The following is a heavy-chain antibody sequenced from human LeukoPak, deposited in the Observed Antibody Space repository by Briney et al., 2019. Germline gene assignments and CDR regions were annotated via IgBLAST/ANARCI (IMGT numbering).Heavy chain of an antibody. V-gene: IGHV1-69*13. CDR1: GGTFSSYA. J-gene: IGHJ5*02. CDR2: IIPIFGTA. Sequence: SVKVSCKASGGTFSSYAISWVRQAPGQGLEWMGGIIPIFGTANYAQKFQGRVTITADESTSTAYMELSSLRSEDTAVYYCALPRPYDILIGPYGGNWFDPWGQGTLVTVSS. CDR3: ALPRPYDILIGPYGGNWFDP. D-gene: IGHD3-9*01.